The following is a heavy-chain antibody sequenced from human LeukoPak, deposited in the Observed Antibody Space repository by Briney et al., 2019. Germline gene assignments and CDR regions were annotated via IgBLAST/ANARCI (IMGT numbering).Heavy chain of an antibody. CDR2: IYYSGST. CDR1: GGSISSGGYY. CDR3: ARGNYDFWSGYPPFDY. V-gene: IGHV4-31*03. D-gene: IGHD3-3*01. Sequence: SETLSLTCTVSGGSISSGGYYWSWFRQHPGKGLEWIGYIYYSGSTYYNPSLKSRVTISVDTSKNQFSLKLSSVTAADTAVYYCARGNYDFWSGYPPFDYWGQGTLVTVSS. J-gene: IGHJ4*02.